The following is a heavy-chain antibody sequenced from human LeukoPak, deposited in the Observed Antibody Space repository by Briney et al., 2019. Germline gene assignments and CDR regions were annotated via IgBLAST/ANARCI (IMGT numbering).Heavy chain of an antibody. Sequence: GASVKVSCKASGYIFTSNYTHWVRQAPGQGLEWMGMIYPRDGSTSYAQRFQDRVTVTRDTSTSTVHMELSGLRSEDTAVYYCARDQEGFDYWGQGTQVTVSS. CDR1: GYIFTSNY. CDR2: IYPRDGST. CDR3: ARDQEGFDY. J-gene: IGHJ4*02. V-gene: IGHV1-46*01.